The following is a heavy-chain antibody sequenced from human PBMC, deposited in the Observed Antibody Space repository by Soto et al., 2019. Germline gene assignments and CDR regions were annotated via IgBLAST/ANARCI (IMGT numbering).Heavy chain of an antibody. V-gene: IGHV4-31*03. J-gene: IGHJ4*02. CDR1: GGSISSGGYY. Sequence: QVQLQESGPGLVKPSQTLSLTCTVSGGSISSGGYYWNWIRQHPGKGLEWIGYIYYSGSTYYNPSLNSRVTISVDTSKNQFSLQLTSVTAADTAVYYCARWPGYSSSWFFDYWGQGTLVTVSP. CDR2: IYYSGST. CDR3: ARWPGYSSSWFFDY. D-gene: IGHD6-13*01.